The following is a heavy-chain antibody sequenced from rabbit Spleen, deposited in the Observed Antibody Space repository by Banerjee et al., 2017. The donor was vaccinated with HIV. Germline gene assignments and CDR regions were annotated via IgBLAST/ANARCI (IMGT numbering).Heavy chain of an antibody. J-gene: IGHJ6*01. CDR3: ARDTSSSFSSYGMDL. V-gene: IGHV1S45*01. Sequence: QQQLEESGGGLVKPGGTLTLTCKASGVSFSGDSYMCWVRQAPGKGLEWIACIDAGSSGFTYFASWAKGRFTISKTSSTTVTLQMISLTAADTATYFCARDTSSSFSSYGMDLWGQGTLVTVS. D-gene: IGHD1-1*01. CDR1: GVSFSGDSY. CDR2: IDAGSSGFT.